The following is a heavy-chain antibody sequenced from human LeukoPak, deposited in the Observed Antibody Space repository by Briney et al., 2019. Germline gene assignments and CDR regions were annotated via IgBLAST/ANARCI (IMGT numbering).Heavy chain of an antibody. J-gene: IGHJ4*02. D-gene: IGHD3-22*01. Sequence: SETLSLTCTVSGGSISSYYWSWIRQPPGKGLEWIGYIYYSGSTNYNPSLKSRVTISVDTSKNQFSLKLSSVTAADTAVYYCARVYDSSGYIDYWGQGTLVTVSS. CDR1: GGSISSYY. CDR2: IYYSGST. V-gene: IGHV4-59*01. CDR3: ARVYDSSGYIDY.